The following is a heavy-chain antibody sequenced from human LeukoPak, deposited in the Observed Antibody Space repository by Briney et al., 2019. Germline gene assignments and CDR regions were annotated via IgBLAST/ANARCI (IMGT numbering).Heavy chain of an antibody. CDR3: ASAGPRTRATGAFDI. Sequence: PGGSLRLSCAASGFTFSSYAMHWVRQAPGKGLEWVAVISYDGSNNYYADSVKGRFTISRDNSKNTLYLQMNSLRAEDTAVYYCASAGPRTRATGAFDIWGQGTMVTVSS. CDR1: GFTFSSYA. J-gene: IGHJ3*02. V-gene: IGHV3-30-3*01. CDR2: ISYDGSNN. D-gene: IGHD1-1*01.